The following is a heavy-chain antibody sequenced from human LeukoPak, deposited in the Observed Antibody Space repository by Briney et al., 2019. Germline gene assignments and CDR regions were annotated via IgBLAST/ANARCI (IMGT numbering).Heavy chain of an antibody. Sequence: SETLSLTCTVSGGSISRYYWSWIRQPAGKGLEWIGRIYTSGSTNYNPSLKSRVTMSVDTSKNQFSLKLSSVTAADTAVYYCARGSDFWSGRPQFDYWGQGTLVTVSS. D-gene: IGHD3-3*01. CDR2: IYTSGST. CDR3: ARGSDFWSGRPQFDY. V-gene: IGHV4-4*07. CDR1: GGSISRYY. J-gene: IGHJ4*02.